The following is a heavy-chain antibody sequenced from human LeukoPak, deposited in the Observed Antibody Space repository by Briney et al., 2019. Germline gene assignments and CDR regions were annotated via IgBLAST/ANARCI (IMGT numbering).Heavy chain of an antibody. V-gene: IGHV3-30*18. D-gene: IGHD2-15*01. Sequence: GGSLRLSCAASGFTFSSNGMHWVRQAPGKGLEWVTAISDDGTIEYFADSVKGRFSISRDNSKNTLYLQMDSLRTEDTAVYYCAKDRGYCSGGSCYDFDYWGQGALVTVLS. CDR3: AKDRGYCSGGSCYDFDY. J-gene: IGHJ4*02. CDR2: ISDDGTIE. CDR1: GFTFSSNG.